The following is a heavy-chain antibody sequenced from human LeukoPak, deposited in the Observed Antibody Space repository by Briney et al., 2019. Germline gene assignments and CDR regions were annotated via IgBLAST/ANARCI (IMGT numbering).Heavy chain of an antibody. CDR1: GGSFSGYY. V-gene: IGHV4-34*01. D-gene: IGHD3-22*01. CDR3: ARETKYYYDSSGYLVY. CDR2: INHSGST. Sequence: LETLSLTCAVYGGSFSGYYWSWIRQPPGKGLEWIGEINHSGSTNYNPSLKSRVTISVDTSKNQFSLKLSSVTAADTAVYYCARETKYYYDSSGYLVYWGQGTLVTVSS. J-gene: IGHJ4*02.